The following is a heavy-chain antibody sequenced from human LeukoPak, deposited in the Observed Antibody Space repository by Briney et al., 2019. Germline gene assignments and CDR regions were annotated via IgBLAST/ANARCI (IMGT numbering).Heavy chain of an antibody. CDR2: INPNSGGT. V-gene: IGHV1-2*02. Sequence: ASVKVSCKASGYTFSGYYMHWVRQAPGQGLEGMGWINPNSGGTNYAQKFQGRVTMTRDTSIRTAYMELSRLRSDDTAVYYCARETTIFGVVIAAYKDWGQGAMVTVSS. J-gene: IGHJ3*01. CDR3: ARETTIFGVVIAAYKD. D-gene: IGHD3-3*01. CDR1: GYTFSGYY.